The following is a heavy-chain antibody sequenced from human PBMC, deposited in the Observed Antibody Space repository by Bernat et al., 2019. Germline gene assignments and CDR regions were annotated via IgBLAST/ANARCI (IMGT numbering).Heavy chain of an antibody. V-gene: IGHV3-23*01. J-gene: IGHJ4*02. CDR1: GFTFSSYA. CDR3: ARGSDSSRPYYFDY. D-gene: IGHD6-13*01. CDR2: ITGSGGST. Sequence: EVQLLESGGGLVQPGGSLRLSCAASGFTFSSYAMAWVRQTPGKGLDWVSAITGSGGSTYHGDSVKGRFSISRDNSKSTLFLQMNSLRAEDTAIYYCARGSDSSRPYYFDYWGQGTLVTVSS.